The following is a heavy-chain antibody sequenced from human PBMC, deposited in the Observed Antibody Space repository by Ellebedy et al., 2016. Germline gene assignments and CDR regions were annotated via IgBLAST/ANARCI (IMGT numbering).Heavy chain of an antibody. CDR3: ARCRHEFGDVAPSYYYSMDV. Sequence: SETLSLTXTVSGGSIQSHYWCWIREPAGKRLEWIGRIFASGTTNYNPSLQTRMSMSVDTSKNQFYLKLNSVTAADTAVYYCARCRHEFGDVAPSYYYSMDVWGKGTTVAVSS. D-gene: IGHD2-21*01. V-gene: IGHV4-4*07. CDR1: GGSIQSHY. J-gene: IGHJ6*03. CDR2: IFASGTT.